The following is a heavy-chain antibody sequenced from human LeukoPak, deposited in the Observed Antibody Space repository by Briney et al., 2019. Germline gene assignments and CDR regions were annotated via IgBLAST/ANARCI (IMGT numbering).Heavy chain of an antibody. J-gene: IGHJ5*02. CDR2: INRDGSST. CDR3: ARAGSCSGGSCYSRWFDP. V-gene: IGHV3-74*01. CDR1: GFSFSSYW. Sequence: PGGSLRLSCAASGFSFSSYWMHWVRQAPGKGLVWVSRINRDGSSTSYADSVKGRFTISRDNAKNTLYLQMNSLRAEDTAVYYCARAGSCSGGSCYSRWFDPWGQGTLVTVSS. D-gene: IGHD2-15*01.